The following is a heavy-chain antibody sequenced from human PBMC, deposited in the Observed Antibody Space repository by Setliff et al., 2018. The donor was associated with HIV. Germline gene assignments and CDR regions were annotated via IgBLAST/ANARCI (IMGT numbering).Heavy chain of an antibody. D-gene: IGHD3-10*01. V-gene: IGHV4-39*07. CDR2: IHYSGTT. CDR3: ASPKERYYYGSGTNVREYYGMDV. Sequence: SETLSLTCTVSGGSISSNNYYWGWIRQPPGKGLEWIGNIHYSGTTYYNPSLKSRITISVDTSKNQFSLKVNSVTAADTAVYYCASPKERYYYGSGTNVREYYGMDVWGQGTTVTVSS. CDR1: GGSISSNNYY. J-gene: IGHJ6*02.